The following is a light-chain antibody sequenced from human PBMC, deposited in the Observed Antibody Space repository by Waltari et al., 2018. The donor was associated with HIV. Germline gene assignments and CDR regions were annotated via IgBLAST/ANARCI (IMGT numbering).Light chain of an antibody. CDR3: QQYNDWPLT. CDR2: GAS. V-gene: IGKV3-15*01. Sequence: EVVMTQSPATLSVSPGGRATLSCRASKVVSINLAWHQQKPGQAPRRLIYGASTRATGIPARFSGSGAGTEFTLTISSLQSEDFAVYYCQQYNDWPLTFGGGTKVEIK. J-gene: IGKJ4*01. CDR1: KVVSIN.